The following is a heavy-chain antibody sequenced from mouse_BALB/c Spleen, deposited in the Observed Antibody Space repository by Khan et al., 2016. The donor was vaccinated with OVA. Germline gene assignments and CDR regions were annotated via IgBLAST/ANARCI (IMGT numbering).Heavy chain of an antibody. CDR3: TRSGYGSFAY. Sequence: VQLQQSGAELVKPGASVKLSCKASGYTFTSYYMYWVKQRPGLGLEWIGEINPNNGGSNCNEKFKSKATMTVDKSSSTAYMQLSSLTSEYSAVYYCTRSGYGSFAYWGQGTLVTVSA. CDR1: GYTFTSYY. D-gene: IGHD2-2*01. CDR2: INPNNGGS. V-gene: IGHV1S81*02. J-gene: IGHJ3*01.